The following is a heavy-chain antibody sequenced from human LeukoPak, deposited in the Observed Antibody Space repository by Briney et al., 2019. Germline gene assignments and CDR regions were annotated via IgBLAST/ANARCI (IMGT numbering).Heavy chain of an antibody. CDR3: ARDEYSYDNWFDP. Sequence: ASVNVSCKASGGTFSSYAISWVRQAPGQGFEWMGGIIPIFGTANYAQKFQGRVTITADESTSTAYMELSSLRSEDTAVYYCARDEYSYDNWFDPWGQGTLVTVSS. J-gene: IGHJ5*02. V-gene: IGHV1-69*13. CDR2: IIPIFGTA. CDR1: GGTFSSYA. D-gene: IGHD5-18*01.